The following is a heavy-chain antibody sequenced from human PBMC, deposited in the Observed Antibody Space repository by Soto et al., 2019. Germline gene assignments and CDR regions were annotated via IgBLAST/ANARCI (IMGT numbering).Heavy chain of an antibody. Sequence: EVQLVESGGGLIQPGGSLRLSCTASGFTVSSNYMSWIRQAPGKGLEGVSVIYSGGSTYYADSVKGRFTISRVSSKNTMYLQMNILRAEDTAVYYWARFSGYRNYYVDSWGQGTLVTVSS. CDR1: GFTVSSNY. CDR3: ARFSGYRNYYVDS. D-gene: IGHD5-18*01. CDR2: IYSGGST. V-gene: IGHV3-53*01. J-gene: IGHJ4*02.